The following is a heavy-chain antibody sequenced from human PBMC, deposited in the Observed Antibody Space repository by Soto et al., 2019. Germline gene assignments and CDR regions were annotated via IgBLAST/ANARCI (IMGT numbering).Heavy chain of an antibody. CDR2: ISYSGST. D-gene: IGHD3-9*01. CDR1: GGSVSSGSYY. Sequence: SETLSLTCTVSGGSVSSGSYYWGWIRQPPGKGLEWIASISYSGSTYYNPSLSSRVTISVDTSKNQFSLSLNSVTAADTAVYYCVRFWPPPDYGILTTYSDAFDHWGQGTLVTVSS. V-gene: IGHV4-39*01. J-gene: IGHJ4*02. CDR3: VRFWPPPDYGILTTYSDAFDH.